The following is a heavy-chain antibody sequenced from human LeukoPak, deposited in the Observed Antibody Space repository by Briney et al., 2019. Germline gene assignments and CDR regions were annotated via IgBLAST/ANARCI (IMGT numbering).Heavy chain of an antibody. Sequence: ASVKVSCKVSGYTLTELSMHWVRQAPGKGLEWMGGFDPEDGVTIYAQKFQGRVTMTEDTSTDTAYMELSSLRSEDTAVYYCATDSTSVDAFDIWGQGTMVTVSS. V-gene: IGHV1-24*01. CDR3: ATDSTSVDAFDI. CDR1: GYTLTELS. CDR2: FDPEDGVT. D-gene: IGHD2-8*01. J-gene: IGHJ3*02.